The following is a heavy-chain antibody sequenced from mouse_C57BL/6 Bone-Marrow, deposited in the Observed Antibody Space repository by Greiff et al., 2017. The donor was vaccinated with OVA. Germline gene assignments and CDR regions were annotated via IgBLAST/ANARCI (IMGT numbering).Heavy chain of an antibody. CDR2: IDPEDGDT. V-gene: IGHV14-1*01. CDR3: ITSLYYGSSYEYFDY. J-gene: IGHJ2*01. Sequence: EVQVVESGAELVRPGASVKLSCTASGFNIKDYYMHWVKQRPEQGLEWIGRIDPEDGDTEYAPKFQGKATMTADTSSNTAYLQLSSLTSEDTAVYYCITSLYYGSSYEYFDYWGQGTTLTVSS. D-gene: IGHD1-1*01. CDR1: GFNIKDYY.